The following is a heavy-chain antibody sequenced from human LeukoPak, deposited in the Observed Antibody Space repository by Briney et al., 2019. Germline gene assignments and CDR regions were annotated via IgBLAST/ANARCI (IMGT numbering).Heavy chain of an antibody. D-gene: IGHD3-10*01. CDR1: GGSISSYY. CDR3: ARHLRGRDYYGSGSRNWFDP. J-gene: IGHJ5*02. CDR2: IYYSGST. Sequence: ASETLCLTCTVSGGSISSYYWSWIRRPPGKGLEWIGYIYYSGSTNYNPSLKSRVTISVDTSKNQFSLKLSSVTAADTAVYYCARHLRGRDYYGSGSRNWFDPWGQGTLVTVSS. V-gene: IGHV4-59*08.